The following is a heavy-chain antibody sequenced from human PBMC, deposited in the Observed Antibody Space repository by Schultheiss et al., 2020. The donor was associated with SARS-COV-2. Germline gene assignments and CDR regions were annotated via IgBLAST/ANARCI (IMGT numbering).Heavy chain of an antibody. J-gene: IGHJ5*02. Sequence: SETLSLTCAVYGGSFSGYYWSWIRQPPGKGLEWIGEINHSGSTNYNPSLKSRVTISVDTSKNQFSLKLSSVTAADTAVYYCARLIVYPLAAAGLHPWGQGTLVTVSS. V-gene: IGHV4-34*01. CDR2: INHSGST. CDR3: ARLIVYPLAAAGLHP. CDR1: GGSFSGYY. D-gene: IGHD6-13*01.